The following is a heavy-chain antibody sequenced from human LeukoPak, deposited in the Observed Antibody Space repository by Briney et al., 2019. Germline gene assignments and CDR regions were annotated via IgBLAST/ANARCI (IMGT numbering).Heavy chain of an antibody. J-gene: IGHJ4*02. D-gene: IGHD6-13*01. V-gene: IGHV3-7*01. CDR3: ARIGYSSSSFDY. Sequence: PGGSLRLSCAASGFRSTNYWMSWVRQAPGKGLEWVANIKQDGSEKDYVDSMKGRFTISRDNAKNSVYLQVNSLRAEDTAVYYCARIGYSSSSFDYWGQGTLVTVSS. CDR1: GFRSTNYW. CDR2: IKQDGSEK.